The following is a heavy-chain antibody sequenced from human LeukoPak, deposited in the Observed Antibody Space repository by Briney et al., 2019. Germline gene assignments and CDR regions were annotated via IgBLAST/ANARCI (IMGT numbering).Heavy chain of an antibody. V-gene: IGHV1-46*01. CDR1: GYTFTSYY. D-gene: IGHD3-9*01. J-gene: IGHJ3*02. CDR3: ARGLGLRYFDWSDAFDI. Sequence: ASVKVSCKASGYTFTSYYMHWVRHPPGQGLEWMGIINPSGGSTSYAQKFQGRVTMTRDSSTSTVYMELSSLRSEDTAVYYCARGLGLRYFDWSDAFDIWGQGTMVTVSS. CDR2: INPSGGST.